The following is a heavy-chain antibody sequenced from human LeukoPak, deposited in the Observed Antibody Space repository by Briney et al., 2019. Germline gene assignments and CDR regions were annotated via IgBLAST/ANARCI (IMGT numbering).Heavy chain of an antibody. V-gene: IGHV4-34*01. J-gene: IGHJ4*02. CDR3: ARGVRYYDFWSGYYRYFDY. D-gene: IGHD3-3*01. CDR1: GGSISSYY. CDR2: INHSGST. Sequence: SETLSLTCTVSGGSISSYYWSWIRQPPGKGLEWIGEINHSGSTNYNPSLKSRVTISVDTSKNQFSLKLSSVTAADTAVYYCARGVRYYDFWSGYYRYFDYWGQGTLVTVSS.